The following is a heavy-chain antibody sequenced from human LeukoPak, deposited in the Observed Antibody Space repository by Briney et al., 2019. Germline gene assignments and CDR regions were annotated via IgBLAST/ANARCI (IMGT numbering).Heavy chain of an antibody. CDR1: GFTFTTYW. CDR2: IKQAGSEQ. D-gene: IGHD2/OR15-2a*01. J-gene: IGHJ4*02. V-gene: IGHV3-7*04. Sequence: GGSLRLSCAASGFTFTTYWMTWVRQAPGKGLEWVAHIKQAGSEQYSVDSVKGRFTISRDNAKNSLYLQMNNLRAEDTAVYYCARTSTYYNFWGQGTLVTVSS. CDR3: ARTSTYYNF.